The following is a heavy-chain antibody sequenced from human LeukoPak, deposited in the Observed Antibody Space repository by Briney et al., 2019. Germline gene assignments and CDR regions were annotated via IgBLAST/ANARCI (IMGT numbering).Heavy chain of an antibody. CDR1: GYTFIDYY. D-gene: IGHD7-27*01. CDR2: INPNSGGT. CDR3: ARDLPSTSNWELDY. Sequence: ASVKVSCKASGYTFIDYYIHWVRQAPGQGLEGMGRINPNSGGTDYAQNFQGRVTMTRDTSISTAYMELSILRSDDTAVYYCARDLPSTSNWELDYWGQGTLVTVSS. V-gene: IGHV1-2*06. J-gene: IGHJ4*02.